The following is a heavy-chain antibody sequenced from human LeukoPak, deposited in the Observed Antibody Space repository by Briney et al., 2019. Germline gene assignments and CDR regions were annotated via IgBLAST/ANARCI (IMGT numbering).Heavy chain of an antibody. D-gene: IGHD6-19*01. CDR1: GGSISSGSYY. Sequence: PSQTLSLTCTVSGGSISSGSYYWSWIRQPAGKGLEWIGRIYTSGSTNYNPSLKSRVTISVDTSKNQFSLKLSSVTAADTAVYYCARELRSSGWFGWFDPWGQGTLVTVSS. J-gene: IGHJ5*02. CDR3: ARELRSSGWFGWFDP. V-gene: IGHV4-61*02. CDR2: IYTSGST.